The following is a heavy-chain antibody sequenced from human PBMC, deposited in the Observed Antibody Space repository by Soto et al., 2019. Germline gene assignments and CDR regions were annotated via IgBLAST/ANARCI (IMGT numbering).Heavy chain of an antibody. CDR1: GGSISSYY. D-gene: IGHD6-13*01. CDR3: ARVLAAAGTLPWFDP. V-gene: IGHV4-4*07. J-gene: IGHJ5*02. CDR2: IYTSGST. Sequence: QVQLQESGPGLVKPSETLSLTCTVSGGSISSYYWSWIRQPAGKGLEWIGRIYTSGSTNYNPSLKSRVTMSVDTSKNQCSVKMSSVTAADTAVYYCARVLAAAGTLPWFDPWGQGTLVTVSS.